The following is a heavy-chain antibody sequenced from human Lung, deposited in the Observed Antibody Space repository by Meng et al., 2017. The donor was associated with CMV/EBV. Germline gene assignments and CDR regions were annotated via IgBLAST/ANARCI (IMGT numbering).Heavy chain of an antibody. V-gene: IGHV1-69*05. CDR2: IIPIFGTA. CDR1: GGTFSSYA. CDR3: ARADIVVVPAASGGAYYYYGMDV. J-gene: IGHJ6*02. D-gene: IGHD2-2*01. Sequence: SVXVSXKASGGTFSSYAISWVRQAPGQGLEWMGGIIPIFGTANYAQKFQGRVTITTDESTSTAYMELSSLRSEDTAVYYCARADIVVVPAASGGAYYYYGMDVWGLGXTVTASS.